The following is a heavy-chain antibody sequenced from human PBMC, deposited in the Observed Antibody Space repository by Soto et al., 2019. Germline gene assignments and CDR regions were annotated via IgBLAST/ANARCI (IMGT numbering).Heavy chain of an antibody. CDR1: GPSITSYY. CDR3: ARYDFVAYYFDL. J-gene: IGHJ4*01. D-gene: IGHD3-3*01. Sequence: PSETPSLTCSVSGPSITSYYWSWIRRPPGKGLEWIGYMIYRGTANYNPSLKSRVTISVETSKNQFSLNLSSVSTADTAMYFCARYDFVAYYFDLWGPGTLVTVSS. V-gene: IGHV4-59*01. CDR2: MIYRGTA.